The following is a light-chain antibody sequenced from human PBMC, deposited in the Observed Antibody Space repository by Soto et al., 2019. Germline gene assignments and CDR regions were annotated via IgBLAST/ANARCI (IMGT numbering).Light chain of an antibody. CDR3: DSYTSGSSYV. J-gene: IGLJ1*01. V-gene: IGLV2-14*01. CDR2: DVS. Sequence: QSVLTQPASVSGSPGQSITISCTGTSSDVGGYNYVSWYQQHPGKAPKLMIYDVSYRPSGVSDRFSGSKSGNTASLTISGLQSEDEADYYCDSYTSGSSYVFGTGNKVTVL. CDR1: SSDVGGYNY.